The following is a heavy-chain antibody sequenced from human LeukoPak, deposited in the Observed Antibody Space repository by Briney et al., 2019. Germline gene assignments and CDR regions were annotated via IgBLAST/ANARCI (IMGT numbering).Heavy chain of an antibody. CDR1: GFIFNAHW. D-gene: IGHD3-10*01. V-gene: IGHV3-74*01. CDR2: INRDGTSI. J-gene: IGHJ6*03. Sequence: PGGSLRLSCAASGFIFNAHWMHWIRQASGKGLVWVSRINRDGTSITYADSARGRFTVSRDNAKSTLYLQMNSLTADDTALYYCVRDVRGVGQDYYYMDVWGKGTTVTVSS. CDR3: VRDVRGVGQDYYYMDV.